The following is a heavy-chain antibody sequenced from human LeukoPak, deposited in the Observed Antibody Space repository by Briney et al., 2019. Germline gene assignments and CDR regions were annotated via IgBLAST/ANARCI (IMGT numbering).Heavy chain of an antibody. CDR1: GFTVSSNE. D-gene: IGHD3-22*01. V-gene: IGHV3-38-3*01. CDR3: ARDLGYYDSSGYPDY. J-gene: IGHJ4*02. Sequence: PGGSLRLSCAASGFTVSSNEMSWVRQAPGKGLEWVSSISGGSTYYADSRKGRFTISRDNSKNTLHLQMNSLRAEDTAVYYCARDLGYYDSSGYPDYWGQGTLVTVSS. CDR2: ISGGST.